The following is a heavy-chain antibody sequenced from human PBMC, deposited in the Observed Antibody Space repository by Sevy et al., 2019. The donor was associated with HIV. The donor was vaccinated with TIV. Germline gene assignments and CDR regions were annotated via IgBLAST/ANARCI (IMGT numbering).Heavy chain of an antibody. CDR1: GFTFSSYE. Sequence: GGSLRLSCTASGFTFSSYEMNWVRQAPGKGLEWVSYISSSGSTIYYADSVKGRFTISRDNAKNSLYLQMNSLRAEDTAVYYCARISYYYGMDVWGQGTTVTVSS. V-gene: IGHV3-48*03. J-gene: IGHJ6*02. CDR2: ISSSGSTI. CDR3: ARISYYYGMDV.